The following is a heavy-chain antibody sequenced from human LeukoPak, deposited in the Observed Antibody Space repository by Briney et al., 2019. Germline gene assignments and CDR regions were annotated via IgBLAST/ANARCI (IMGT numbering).Heavy chain of an antibody. V-gene: IGHV1-18*01. CDR2: ISAYNGNT. CDR1: GYTFTSYG. D-gene: IGHD3-16*02. Sequence: GASVKVSCKASGYTFTSYGISWVRQAPGQGLEWMGWISAYNGNTNYAQKLQDRVTMTTDTSTSTAYMELRSLRSDDTAVYYCARGLYVWGSYRLSWFDPWGQGTLVTVSS. J-gene: IGHJ5*02. CDR3: ARGLYVWGSYRLSWFDP.